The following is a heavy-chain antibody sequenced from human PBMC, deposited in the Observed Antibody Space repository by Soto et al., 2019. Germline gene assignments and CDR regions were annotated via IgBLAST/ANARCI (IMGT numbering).Heavy chain of an antibody. D-gene: IGHD2-15*01. V-gene: IGHV3-7*01. Sequence: AGGSLRLSCAASGFTFSSYCMSWVRQAPGKGLEWVANIKQDGSERYYVDSVKGRFTISRDNAKNSLYLQMNSLRAEDTAVYYCARVVVPATWGAFDIWGQGTMVTV. CDR1: GFTFSSYC. CDR2: IKQDGSER. CDR3: ARVVVPATWGAFDI. J-gene: IGHJ3*02.